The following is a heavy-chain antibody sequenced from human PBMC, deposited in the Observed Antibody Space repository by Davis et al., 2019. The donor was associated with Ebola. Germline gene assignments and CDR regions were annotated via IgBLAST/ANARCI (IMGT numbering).Heavy chain of an antibody. CDR2: ISYDGSNK. Sequence: GGSLRLSCAASGFTFSSYAMHWVRQAPGKGLEWVAVISYDGSNKYYADSVKGRFTISRDNSKNTLYLQMNSLRAEDTAVYYCARPLYYYDSSGYSYYFDYWGQGTLVTVSS. V-gene: IGHV3-30-3*01. D-gene: IGHD3-22*01. J-gene: IGHJ4*02. CDR1: GFTFSSYA. CDR3: ARPLYYYDSSGYSYYFDY.